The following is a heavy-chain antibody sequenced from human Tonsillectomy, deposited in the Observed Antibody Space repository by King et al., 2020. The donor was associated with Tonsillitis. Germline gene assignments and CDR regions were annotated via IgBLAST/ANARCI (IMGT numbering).Heavy chain of an antibody. J-gene: IGHJ4*02. CDR1: GFTFDDYA. D-gene: IGHD3-16*01. CDR3: AKDLGGSYGKYYFDY. Sequence: VQLVESGGGLVQPGRSLRLSCAASGFTFDDYAIHLVRQGPGKGLAWVAGIIWNSGRIGYADSVKCRFNISRDNAKNSLYLQMNSLRAEDTALYYCAKDLGGSYGKYYFDYWGQGTLVTVSS. CDR2: IIWNSGRI. V-gene: IGHV3-9*01.